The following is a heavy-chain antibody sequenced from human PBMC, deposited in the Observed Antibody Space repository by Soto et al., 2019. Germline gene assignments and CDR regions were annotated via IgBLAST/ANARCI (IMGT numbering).Heavy chain of an antibody. J-gene: IGHJ4*02. CDR3: ARDYGSVSSPDYFDY. CDR1: GGSISSGGYY. CDR2: IYYSGST. Sequence: QVQLQESGPGLVKPSQTLSLTCTVSGGSISSGGYYWSWIRQHPGKGLEWIGYIYYSGSTYYNPCLKSRVTISVDTSKNQFSRKLSAVTAADTAVYYCARDYGSVSSPDYFDYWGQGTLVTVSS. V-gene: IGHV4-31*03. D-gene: IGHD3-10*01.